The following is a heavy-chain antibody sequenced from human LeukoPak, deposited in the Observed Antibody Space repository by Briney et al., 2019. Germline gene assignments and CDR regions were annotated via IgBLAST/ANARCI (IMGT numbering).Heavy chain of an antibody. D-gene: IGHD2/OR15-2a*01. Sequence: SETLSLTCTVSGASITSSYWSWIRQPPGKGLEWIGYVYHTGNTDYNPSLRSRVTISLDTSKSHFTLSLSSATAADTAVYFCARHPFSNPFDFWGRGTLVTVSS. CDR2: VYHTGNT. CDR1: GASITSSY. J-gene: IGHJ4*02. V-gene: IGHV4-59*08. CDR3: ARHPFSNPFDF.